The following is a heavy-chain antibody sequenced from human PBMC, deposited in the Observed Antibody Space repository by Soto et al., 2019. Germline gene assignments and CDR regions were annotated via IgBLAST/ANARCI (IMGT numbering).Heavy chain of an antibody. V-gene: IGHV3-21*01. CDR1: GFTFSSYS. CDR3: ARGPKNYYYYGMDV. CDR2: ISSSSSYI. J-gene: IGHJ6*02. Sequence: PGGSLRLSCAASGFTFSSYSMNWVRQAPGKGLEWVSSISSSSSYIYYADSVKGRFTISRDNAKNSLYLQMNSLRAEDTAVYYCARGPKNYYYYGMDVWGQGTTVTVSS.